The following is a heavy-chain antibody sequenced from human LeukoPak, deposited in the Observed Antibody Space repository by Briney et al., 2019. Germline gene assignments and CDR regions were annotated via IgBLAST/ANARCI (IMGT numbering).Heavy chain of an antibody. J-gene: IGHJ4*02. CDR1: DHAFNNFY. Sequence: ASVKVSCKASDHAFNNFYVHWVRQAPGQGLQWMGIITPSGGSTTYAQKFQGRLSMTRDMSTSTVYMELSSMRSEDTAVYYCAGSSSWYYFDYWGQGTLVTVSS. CDR2: ITPSGGST. D-gene: IGHD6-13*01. CDR3: AGSSSWYYFDY. V-gene: IGHV1-46*02.